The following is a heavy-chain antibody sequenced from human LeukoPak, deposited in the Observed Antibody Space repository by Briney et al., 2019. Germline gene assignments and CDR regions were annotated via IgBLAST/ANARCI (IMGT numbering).Heavy chain of an antibody. V-gene: IGHV1-18*01. CDR2: ISAYNGNT. Sequence: ASVKVSCKASGYTFTSYGISWVRQAPGQGLEWMGWISAYNGNTNYAQKLQGRVTMTIDTSTSTAYMELRSLRSDNTAVYYCARDLAAAGSSYSSGWYLGYYFDYWGQGTLVTVSS. J-gene: IGHJ4*02. D-gene: IGHD6-19*01. CDR1: GYTFTSYG. CDR3: ARDLAAAGSSYSSGWYLGYYFDY.